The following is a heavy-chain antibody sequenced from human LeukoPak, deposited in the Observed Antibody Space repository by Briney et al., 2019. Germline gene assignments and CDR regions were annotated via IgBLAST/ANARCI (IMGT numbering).Heavy chain of an antibody. CDR1: GFTFSNYA. V-gene: IGHV3-48*01. CDR3: ARIYDYYYYMDV. J-gene: IGHJ6*03. CDR2: ISSSSSTI. Sequence: PGGSLRLSCAASGFTFSNYAMSWVRQAPGKGLGWVSYISSSSSTIYYADSVKGRFTISRDNAKNSLYLQMNSLRAEDTALYYCARIYDYYYYMDVWGKGTTVTVSS.